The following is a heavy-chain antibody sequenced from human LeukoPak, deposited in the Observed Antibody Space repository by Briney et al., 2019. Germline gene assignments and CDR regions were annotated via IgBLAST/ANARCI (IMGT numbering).Heavy chain of an antibody. J-gene: IGHJ4*02. CDR1: GYTFTGYY. CDR2: INPNSGGT. V-gene: IGHV1-2*02. D-gene: IGHD3-10*01. Sequence: ASVKVSCKASGYTFTGYYMHWVRQAPGQGLEWMGWINPNSGGTNYAQKFQGRVTMTRDTSISTAYMGLSRLRSDDTAVYYCARDFTVIRYYGSGSYLGYWGQGTLVTVSS. CDR3: ARDFTVIRYYGSGSYLGY.